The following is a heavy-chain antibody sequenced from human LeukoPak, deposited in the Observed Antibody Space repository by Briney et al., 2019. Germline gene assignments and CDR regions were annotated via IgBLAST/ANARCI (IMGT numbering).Heavy chain of an antibody. CDR2: INSDGSTT. J-gene: IGHJ4*02. CDR1: GFTFSNYW. D-gene: IGHD1-1*01. V-gene: IGHV3-74*01. Sequence: GGSLRLSCAASGFTFSNYWMHWVRQAPGKGLVWVSRINSDGSTTNYADSVKGRFTISRDNAKNTLFLQMNSLRAEDTAVYYCAKTGTPWYYFDYWGQGTLVTVSS. CDR3: AKTGTPWYYFDY.